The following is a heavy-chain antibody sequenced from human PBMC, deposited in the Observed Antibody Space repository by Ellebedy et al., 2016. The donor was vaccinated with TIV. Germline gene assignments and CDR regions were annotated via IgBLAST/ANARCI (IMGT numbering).Heavy chain of an antibody. CDR3: ARGKVSYDTTAYSYFDS. D-gene: IGHD3-22*01. Sequence: GESLKISCAASGFTVSTKYMNWVRQAPGKGLEWVSVIHIDGTTVYADSVKGRFTISRDNSKNTLFLQMNSLRAEDTAVYYCARGKVSYDTTAYSYFDSWGQGTLVTVSS. CDR1: GFTVSTKY. J-gene: IGHJ4*02. V-gene: IGHV3-53*01. CDR2: IHIDGTT.